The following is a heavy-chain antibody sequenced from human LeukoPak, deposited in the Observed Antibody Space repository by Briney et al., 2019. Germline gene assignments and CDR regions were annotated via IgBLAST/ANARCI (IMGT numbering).Heavy chain of an antibody. V-gene: IGHV1-2*02. D-gene: IGHD3-22*01. Sequence: ASVKVSCKASGYTFTGYYMHWVRQAPGQGLEWMGWINPNSGGTNYAQKFQGRVTKTRDTSISTAYMELSRLRSDDTAVYYCARAVDDSSGYKDYFAYWGQGTLVTVSS. CDR1: GYTFTGYY. J-gene: IGHJ4*02. CDR3: ARAVDDSSGYKDYFAY. CDR2: INPNSGGT.